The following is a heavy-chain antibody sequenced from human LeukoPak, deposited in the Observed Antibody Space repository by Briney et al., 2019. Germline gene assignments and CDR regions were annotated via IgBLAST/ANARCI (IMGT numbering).Heavy chain of an antibody. V-gene: IGHV4-39*07. J-gene: IGHJ4*02. Sequence: SETLSLTCTVSGGSISSSSYYWGWIRQPPGKGLEWIGSIYYSGSTYYNPSLKSRVTISVDTSKNQFSLKLSSVTAADTAVYYCARCLGDSSSCAYWGQGTLVTVSS. CDR3: ARCLGDSSSCAY. CDR2: IYYSGST. D-gene: IGHD6-13*01. CDR1: GGSISSSSYY.